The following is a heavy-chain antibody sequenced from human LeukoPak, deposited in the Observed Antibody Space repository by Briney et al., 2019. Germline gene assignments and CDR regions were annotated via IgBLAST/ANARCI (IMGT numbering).Heavy chain of an antibody. CDR2: IIPILGIA. J-gene: IGHJ1*01. D-gene: IGHD6-19*01. V-gene: IGHV1-69*04. CDR1: GGTFSSYA. Sequence: SVKVSCKASGGTFSSYAISWVRQAPGQGLEWMGRIIPILGIANYAQKFQGRVTITADKSTSTAYMELSSLRSEDTAVYYCARGQQWLAPEYFQHWGQGTLVTVSS. CDR3: ARGQQWLAPEYFQH.